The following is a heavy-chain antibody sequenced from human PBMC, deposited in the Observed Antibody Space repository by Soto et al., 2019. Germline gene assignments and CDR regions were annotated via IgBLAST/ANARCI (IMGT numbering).Heavy chain of an antibody. V-gene: IGHV3-30*18. D-gene: IGHD1-26*01. CDR3: AKDRSGSYTPGFDY. Sequence: GGSLRLSCAASGFTFSSYGMHWVRQAPGKGLEWVAVISYDGSNKYYADSVKGRFTISRDNSKNTLYLQMNSLRAEDTAVYYCAKDRSGSYTPGFDYWGQGTLVTVSS. J-gene: IGHJ4*02. CDR1: GFTFSSYG. CDR2: ISYDGSNK.